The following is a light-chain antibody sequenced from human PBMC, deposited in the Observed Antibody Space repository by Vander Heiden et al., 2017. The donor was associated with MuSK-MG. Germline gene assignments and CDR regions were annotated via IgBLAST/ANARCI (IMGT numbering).Light chain of an antibody. CDR2: DAS. CDR1: QDMSNY. V-gene: IGKV1-33*01. Sequence: DMQMTQSPSSLSASVGDRVTITCQASQDMSNYLNCYQQKPGKAPKLLLYDASNSETRVPSRFSGSGSVTDFTFTISIMQPEDLATSYCQQDDNLPLTFGGWTKVELK. J-gene: IGKJ4*01. CDR3: QQDDNLPLT.